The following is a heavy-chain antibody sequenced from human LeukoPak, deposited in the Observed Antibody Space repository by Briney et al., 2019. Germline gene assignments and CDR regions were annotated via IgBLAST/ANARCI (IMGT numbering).Heavy chain of an antibody. V-gene: IGHV1-69*05. D-gene: IGHD3-22*01. CDR2: IIPIFGTA. CDR3: ARGRLNYNSGGYYDNPHLDY. J-gene: IGHJ4*02. Sequence: GASVKVSCKASGGTFSSYAISWVRQAPGQGLEWMGGIIPIFGTANYAQKFQGRVTTTRDMSTSTVYMDMSSLRSEDTAVYYCARGRLNYNSGGYYDNPHLDYWGQGTLVTVSS. CDR1: GGTFSSYA.